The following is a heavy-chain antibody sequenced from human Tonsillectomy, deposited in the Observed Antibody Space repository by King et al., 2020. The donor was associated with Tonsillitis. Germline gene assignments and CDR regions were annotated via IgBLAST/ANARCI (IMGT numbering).Heavy chain of an antibody. CDR2: IYSGGST. J-gene: IGHJ4*02. CDR3: ARDGYSSGSR. Sequence: VQLVESGGGLIQPWVSLRLSCAASGFTFSSNYMSWVRQAPGKGLEWVSVIYSGGSTYYAASGKGRFTISRDNSKNPLYLQMNSLRAEDPAVYYCARDGYSSGSRWGQGTLVTVAS. CDR1: GFTFSSNY. D-gene: IGHD6-19*01. V-gene: IGHV3-53*01.